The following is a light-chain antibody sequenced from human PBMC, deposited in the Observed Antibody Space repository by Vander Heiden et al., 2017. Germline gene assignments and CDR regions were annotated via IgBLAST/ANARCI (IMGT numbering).Light chain of an antibody. Sequence: EIVLTQSPATLSLSPGERATLSCRASQSISSYLAWYQQKPGQPPRLLIYDASNRATGIPARLSGSGSGTDFTLTISSLQPEDFAVYYCQQRSNWPTFTFGPGTKVDIK. CDR3: QQRSNWPTFT. V-gene: IGKV3-11*01. J-gene: IGKJ3*01. CDR2: DAS. CDR1: QSISSY.